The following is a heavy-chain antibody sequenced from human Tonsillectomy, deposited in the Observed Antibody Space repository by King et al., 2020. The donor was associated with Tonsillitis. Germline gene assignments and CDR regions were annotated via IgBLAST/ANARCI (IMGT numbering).Heavy chain of an antibody. V-gene: IGHV3-30*04. CDR2: ISYDGRNK. D-gene: IGHD7-27*01. Sequence: VQLVESGGGVVQPGGSLRLSCAASGFTFSSYAMHWVRQAPGKGLEWVSVISYDGRNKYYADSVKGRFTISRDNPKNKLYLQMNSLRAEDTAVYYCARDGRELTGDYYFDYWGQGTLVTVSS. CDR3: ARDGRELTGDYYFDY. J-gene: IGHJ4*02. CDR1: GFTFSSYA.